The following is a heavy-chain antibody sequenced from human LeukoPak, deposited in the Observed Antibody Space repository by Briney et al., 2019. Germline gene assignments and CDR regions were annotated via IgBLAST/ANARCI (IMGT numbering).Heavy chain of an antibody. Sequence: GGSLRLSCAASGFTFGDYGMSWVRQAPGKGLEWVSAISDNTYYADSVKGRFTISRDNSKSTLYLQMNSLRAEDTAVYYCAKHYDSSGYYYEPLGQGTLVTVSS. CDR1: GFTFGDYG. V-gene: IGHV3-23*01. CDR3: AKHYDSSGYYYEP. J-gene: IGHJ5*02. CDR2: ISDNT. D-gene: IGHD3-22*01.